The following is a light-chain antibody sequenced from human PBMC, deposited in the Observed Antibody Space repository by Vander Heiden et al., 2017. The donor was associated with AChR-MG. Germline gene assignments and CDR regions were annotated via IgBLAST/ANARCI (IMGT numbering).Light chain of an antibody. J-gene: IGKJ4*01. Sequence: GLTPSPVTLSLSPGERATLSGRASQSVSSSYLAWYQQKPVQAPRLLIYGASSRATGIPDRFSGSGSGTDFTLTISRLEPEDFAVYYCQQYGSSPLTFGGGTKVEIK. CDR3: QQYGSSPLT. CDR1: QSVSSSY. V-gene: IGKV3-20*01. CDR2: GAS.